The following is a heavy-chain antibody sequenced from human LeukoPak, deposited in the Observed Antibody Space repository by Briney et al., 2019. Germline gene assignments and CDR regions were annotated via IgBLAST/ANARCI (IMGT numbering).Heavy chain of an antibody. J-gene: IGHJ4*02. CDR3: AKDHKSDDYGDYPDY. Sequence: GGSLRLSCAASGFTVSSKYMSWVRQAPGKGLEWVSVIYSGGSTYYADSVKGRFTISRDNSKNTLYLQMNSLRAEDTAVYYCAKDHKSDDYGDYPDYWGQGTLVTVSS. V-gene: IGHV3-53*01. CDR1: GFTVSSKY. CDR2: IYSGGST. D-gene: IGHD4-17*01.